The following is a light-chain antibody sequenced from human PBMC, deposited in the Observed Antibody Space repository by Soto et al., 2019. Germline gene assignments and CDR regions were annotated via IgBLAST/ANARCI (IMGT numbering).Light chain of an antibody. Sequence: EIGLTQSPATLSLSPGERATLSCRASQSVSRYLAWYQQKPGQAPRLLIHDTSTRATGVPDTVSGSGSGTEFTRTISSLEPEDFAMYYCQQRFSWPPTFGGGTHVEIK. CDR1: QSVSRY. CDR2: DTS. CDR3: QQRFSWPPT. V-gene: IGKV3-11*01. J-gene: IGKJ4*01.